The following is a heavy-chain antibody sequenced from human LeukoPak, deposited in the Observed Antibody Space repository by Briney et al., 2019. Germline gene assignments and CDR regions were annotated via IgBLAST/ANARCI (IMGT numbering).Heavy chain of an antibody. Sequence: GSLRLSCVVSGFTFSSYAMSWVRQAPGKGLEWVSVIIGSGGSTYYADSVKGRFTISRDNSKNTLYLQMNSLRAEDTAVYYCAKDKNWAFDYWGQGTLVTVSS. D-gene: IGHD7-27*01. CDR3: AKDKNWAFDY. CDR2: IIGSGGST. V-gene: IGHV3-23*01. CDR1: GFTFSSYA. J-gene: IGHJ4*02.